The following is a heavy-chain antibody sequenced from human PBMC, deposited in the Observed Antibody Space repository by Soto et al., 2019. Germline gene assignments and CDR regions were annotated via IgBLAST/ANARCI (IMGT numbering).Heavy chain of an antibody. CDR1: GYTFTSYD. J-gene: IGHJ5*02. D-gene: IGHD3-3*01. CDR3: ARGRTIFGVVISQGWFDP. V-gene: IGHV1-8*01. CDR2: MNPNSGNT. Sequence: QVQLVQSGAEVKKPGASVKVSCKASGYTFTSYDINWVRQATGQGLEWMGWMNPNSGNTGYAQKFQGRVTMTRNTSIRTAYSELSSLRYEDTAVYYCARGRTIFGVVISQGWFDPWGQGTLVTVSS.